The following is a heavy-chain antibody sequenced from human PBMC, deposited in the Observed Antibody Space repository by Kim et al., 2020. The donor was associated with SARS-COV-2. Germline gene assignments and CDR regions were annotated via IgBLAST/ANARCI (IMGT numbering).Heavy chain of an antibody. Sequence: ASVKVSCKASGSTFTSYNIHWVRQAPGQGLEWMGVINPRGGSTNSAQTLQGRVTMTGDTSTSTVYMEVSSLRAEDTAVYYCAGVPARGWFGEPYYGMDVWGQGTTVTVSS. J-gene: IGHJ6*02. CDR1: GSTFTSYN. V-gene: IGHV1-46*01. CDR3: AGVPARGWFGEPYYGMDV. CDR2: INPRGGST. D-gene: IGHD3-10*01.